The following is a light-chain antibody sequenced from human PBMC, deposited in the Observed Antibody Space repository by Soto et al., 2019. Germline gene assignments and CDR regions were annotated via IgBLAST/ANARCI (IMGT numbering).Light chain of an antibody. V-gene: IGLV2-8*01. CDR1: SSDVGGYNY. CDR3: SSYAGSNNLV. J-gene: IGLJ2*01. Sequence: QSALTQPPSASGSPGQSVTISCTGTSSDVGGYNYVSWYQQHPGKAPTLMIYEVSKRPSGVPDRFSGSKSGNTASLTVSGLQAEDEPDYYCSSYAGSNNLVFGGGTKLTVL. CDR2: EVS.